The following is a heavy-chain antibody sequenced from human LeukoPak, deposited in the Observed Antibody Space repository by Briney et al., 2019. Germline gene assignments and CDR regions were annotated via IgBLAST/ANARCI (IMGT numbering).Heavy chain of an antibody. Sequence: GATVKVSCKASGYTFTGYYMHWVRQAPGQGLEWMGWINPNSGGTNYAQKFQGRVTMTRDTSISTAYMELSRLRSDDTAVYYCARPIDIAAAGPNSWFDPWGQGTLVTVSS. D-gene: IGHD6-13*01. CDR2: INPNSGGT. V-gene: IGHV1-2*02. CDR1: GYTFTGYY. J-gene: IGHJ5*02. CDR3: ARPIDIAAAGPNSWFDP.